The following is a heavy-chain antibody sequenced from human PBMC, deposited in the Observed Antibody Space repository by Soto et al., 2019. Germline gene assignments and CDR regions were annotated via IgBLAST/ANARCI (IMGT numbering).Heavy chain of an antibody. Sequence: SETLSLTCTVSGGSISSGDYYWSWIRQPPGKGLEWIGYIYYSGSTYYNPSLKSRVTISVDTSKNQFSLKLSSVTAADTAVYYCARVLLWFGELIQNFDPWGQGTLVTVSS. CDR3: ARVLLWFGELIQNFDP. CDR2: IYYSGST. V-gene: IGHV4-30-4*01. D-gene: IGHD3-10*01. J-gene: IGHJ5*02. CDR1: GGSISSGDYY.